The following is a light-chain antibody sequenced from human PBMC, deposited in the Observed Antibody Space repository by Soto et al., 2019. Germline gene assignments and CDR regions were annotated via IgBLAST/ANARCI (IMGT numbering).Light chain of an antibody. CDR3: CSYAGSYTWV. CDR1: SSDVGGYAY. CDR2: DVN. Sequence: QSALTQPRSVSGSPGQSVTISCTGTSSDVGGYAYVSWYQQDQGKAPQLIIYDVNKRPSGVPDRFSGSKSGNTASLTISGLQTDDETEYYCCSYAGSYTWVFGGGTKLTVL. V-gene: IGLV2-11*01. J-gene: IGLJ3*02.